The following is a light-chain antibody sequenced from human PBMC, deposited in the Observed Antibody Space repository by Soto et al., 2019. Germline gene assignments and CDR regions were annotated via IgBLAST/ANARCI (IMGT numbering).Light chain of an antibody. CDR3: SAYTVSRTYV. V-gene: IGLV1-40*01. Sequence: QAVLTQPPSVSGAPGQRLTISCTGSSANIGADYDVHWYQQLPGTDPKLLIYSNSNRPSGVPDRFSGSKSGNTASLTISGLQGEDEADYYCSAYTVSRTYVFGTGTKVTVL. J-gene: IGLJ1*01. CDR2: SNS. CDR1: SANIGADYD.